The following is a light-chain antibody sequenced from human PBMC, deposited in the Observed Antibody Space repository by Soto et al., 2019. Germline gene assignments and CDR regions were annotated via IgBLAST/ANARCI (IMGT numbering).Light chain of an antibody. CDR2: DIS. CDR3: QQYNNWPS. CDR1: QTVSRN. V-gene: IGKV3-15*01. J-gene: IGKJ5*01. Sequence: EIVMTQSPGTLSVSPGERATLSCRASQTVSRNLAWYQQRPGQAPRLLMYDISTRAAGVPARFSGSGSETEFTLTIRSLQSEDFAVYFCQQYNNWPSFGQGTRLEIK.